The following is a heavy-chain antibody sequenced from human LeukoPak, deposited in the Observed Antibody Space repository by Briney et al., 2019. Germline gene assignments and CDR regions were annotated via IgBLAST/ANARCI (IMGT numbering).Heavy chain of an antibody. Sequence: PGGSLRLSCAASGFTFSSYGMHWVHQAPGKGLEWVAVISYDGSNKYYADSVKGRFTISRDNSKNTLYLQMNSLRAEDTAVYYCATEIQSYDFWSGYETNYFDYWGQGTLVTVSS. D-gene: IGHD3-3*01. V-gene: IGHV3-30*03. CDR2: ISYDGSNK. CDR3: ATEIQSYDFWSGYETNYFDY. CDR1: GFTFSSYG. J-gene: IGHJ4*02.